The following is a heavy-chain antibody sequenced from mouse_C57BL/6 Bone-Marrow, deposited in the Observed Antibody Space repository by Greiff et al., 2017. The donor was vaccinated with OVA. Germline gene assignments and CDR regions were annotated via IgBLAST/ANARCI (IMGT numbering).Heavy chain of an antibody. D-gene: IGHD4-1*01. CDR1: GFSLTSYG. Sequence: VKLMESGPGLVAPSQSLSITCTVSGFSLTSYGVHWVRQPPGKGLEWLVVIWSDGSTTYNSALKSRLSISKDNSKSQVFLKMNSLQTDDTAMYYCARQRTGTVYYYAMDYWGQGTSVTVSS. CDR2: IWSDGST. CDR3: ARQRTGTVYYYAMDY. V-gene: IGHV2-6-1*01. J-gene: IGHJ4*01.